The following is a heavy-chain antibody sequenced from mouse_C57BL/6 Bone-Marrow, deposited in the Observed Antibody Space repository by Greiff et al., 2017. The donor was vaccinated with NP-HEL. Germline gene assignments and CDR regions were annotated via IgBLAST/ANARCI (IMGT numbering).Heavy chain of an antibody. Sequence: VQLQQSGPELVKPGASVKISCKASGYTFTDYYMNWVKQSHGKSLEWIGDINPNNGGTSYNQKFKGKATLTVDKSSSTAYMELRSLTSEDSAVYYCARPGTWGYFDVWGTGTTVTVSS. CDR3: ARPGTWGYFDV. V-gene: IGHV1-26*01. CDR2: INPNNGGT. D-gene: IGHD3-3*01. J-gene: IGHJ1*03. CDR1: GYTFTDYY.